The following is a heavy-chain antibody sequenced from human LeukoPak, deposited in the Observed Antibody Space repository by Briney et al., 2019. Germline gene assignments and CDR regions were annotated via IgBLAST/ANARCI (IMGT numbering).Heavy chain of an antibody. CDR1: GFTFSDYY. CDR2: ISGSGSTI. Sequence: GGSLRLSCAASGFTFSDYYMSWIRQAPGKGLEWVSYISGSGSTIYYADSVKGRFTISRDNAKNSLYLQMNSLRAEDTAVYYCAKDLSPLYYYYGMDVWGQGTTVTVSS. V-gene: IGHV3-11*04. CDR3: AKDLSPLYYYYGMDV. J-gene: IGHJ6*02.